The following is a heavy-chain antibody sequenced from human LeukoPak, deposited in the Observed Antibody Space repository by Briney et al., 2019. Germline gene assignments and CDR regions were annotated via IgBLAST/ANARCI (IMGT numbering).Heavy chain of an antibody. Sequence: PGGSLRLSCAASGFSFSNYSMNWVRQAPGKGLEWIAYINSADTTKYNADSVQGRFTISRDNAENSLFLQMNSLRAEDTAIYFCATFYRRGVRTAPFDYWGQGTLVTVSS. V-gene: IGHV3-48*04. CDR3: ATFYRRGVRTAPFDY. CDR1: GFSFSNYS. CDR2: INSADTTK. J-gene: IGHJ4*02. D-gene: IGHD3-10*01.